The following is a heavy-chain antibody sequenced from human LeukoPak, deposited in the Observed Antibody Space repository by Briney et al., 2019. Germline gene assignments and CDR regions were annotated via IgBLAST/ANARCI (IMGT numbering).Heavy chain of an antibody. CDR2: IRNDGASK. CDR3: AKRISGAYYSLLDF. Sequence: GGSLRLPCAASGFTFSTYGMHWVRQAPGKGLEWVAFIRNDGASKYYADSAKGRFTVSRDNSKDTVYLQMNSLRPDDTAVYYCAKRISGAYYSLLDFWGQGTLVTVSS. J-gene: IGHJ4*02. D-gene: IGHD1-26*01. V-gene: IGHV3-30*02. CDR1: GFTFSTYG.